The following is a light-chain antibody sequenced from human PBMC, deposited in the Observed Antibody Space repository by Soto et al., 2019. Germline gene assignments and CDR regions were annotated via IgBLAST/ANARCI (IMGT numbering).Light chain of an antibody. CDR2: GAS. Sequence: EIVLTQSPGTLPLSPGEGATLSCRASQSVTSSYLVWYQQKPGQAPRLLIYGASSRATGIPDRFSGSGSGTDFTLSISRLEPEDFAMYYCQQYGTSPVTFGQGTKVDIK. J-gene: IGKJ1*01. V-gene: IGKV3-20*01. CDR1: QSVTSSY. CDR3: QQYGTSPVT.